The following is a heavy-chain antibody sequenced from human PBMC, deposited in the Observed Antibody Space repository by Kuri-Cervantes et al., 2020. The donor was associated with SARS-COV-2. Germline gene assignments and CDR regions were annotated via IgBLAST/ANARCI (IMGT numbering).Heavy chain of an antibody. CDR1: GGTFSSYA. CDR3: ARPYCSSTTCYDGTFDS. J-gene: IGHJ4*02. CDR2: IIPLFGTT. Sequence: SVKVSCKASGGTFSSYAVTWVRQAPGQGLEWMGRIIPLFGTTIYAQKFRGRVTITADKSTNTAYMELSSLRSEDTAVYYCARPYCSSTTCYDGTFDSWGQGTLVTVSS. V-gene: IGHV1-69*06. D-gene: IGHD2-2*01.